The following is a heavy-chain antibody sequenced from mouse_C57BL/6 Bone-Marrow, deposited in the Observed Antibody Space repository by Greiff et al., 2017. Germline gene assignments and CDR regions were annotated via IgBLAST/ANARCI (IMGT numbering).Heavy chain of an antibody. CDR1: GFNIKDDS. CDR2: IDPENGDT. CDR3: TTGYYCGSSYVGWYFDG. V-gene: IGHV14-4*01. Sequence: VQLKESGAELVRPGASVKLSCTASGFNIKDDSMHWVKQRPEQGLEWIGWIDPENGDTEYASKFQGKAPITADTSSNTAYLQLSSLTSEDTAVYYCTTGYYCGSSYVGWYFDGWGTGTTVTVSS. D-gene: IGHD1-1*01. J-gene: IGHJ1*03.